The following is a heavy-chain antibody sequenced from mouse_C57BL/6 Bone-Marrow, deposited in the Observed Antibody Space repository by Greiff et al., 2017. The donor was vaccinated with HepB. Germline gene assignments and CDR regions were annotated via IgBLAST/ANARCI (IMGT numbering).Heavy chain of an antibody. Sequence: VQLQQSGAELARPGASVKLSCKASGYTFTSYGISWVKQRTGQGLEWIGEIYPRSGNTYYNEKFKGKATLTADKSSSTAYMELRSLTSEDSAVYFCARPFITTVVAPHYFDYWGQGTTLTVSS. CDR2: IYPRSGNT. CDR1: GYTFTSYG. D-gene: IGHD1-1*01. V-gene: IGHV1-81*01. CDR3: ARPFITTVVAPHYFDY. J-gene: IGHJ2*01.